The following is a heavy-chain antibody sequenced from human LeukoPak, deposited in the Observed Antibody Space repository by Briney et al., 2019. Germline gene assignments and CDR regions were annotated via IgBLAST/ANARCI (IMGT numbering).Heavy chain of an antibody. Sequence: PSETLSLTCTVSGGSISSRSYCWGWIRQSPGKGLEWIGSVFYSGSTYYNSSLKSRVTISVDTSKNQFSLKLSSVTAADTAVYYCASTEDIVVVPAYYYFDYRGQGTLVTVSS. CDR2: VFYSGST. J-gene: IGHJ4*02. V-gene: IGHV4-39*01. CDR1: GGSISSRSYC. D-gene: IGHD2-2*01. CDR3: ASTEDIVVVPAYYYFDY.